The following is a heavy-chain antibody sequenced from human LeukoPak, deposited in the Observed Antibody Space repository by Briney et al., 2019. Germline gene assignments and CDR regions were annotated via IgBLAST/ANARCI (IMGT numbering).Heavy chain of an antibody. J-gene: IGHJ4*02. Sequence: GASVKVSCKASGYTFTSYGISWVRQAPGQGLEWMGWISAYNGNTNYAQNLQGRVTMTRNTSISTAYMELSSLRSEDTAVYYCARGAVEDVWDENYFDYWGQGTLVTVSS. CDR1: GYTFTSYG. CDR3: ARGAVEDVWDENYFDY. CDR2: ISAYNGNT. D-gene: IGHD3-16*01. V-gene: IGHV1-18*01.